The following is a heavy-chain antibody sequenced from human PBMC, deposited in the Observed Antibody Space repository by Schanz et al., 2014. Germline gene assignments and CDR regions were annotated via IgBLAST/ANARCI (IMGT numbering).Heavy chain of an antibody. J-gene: IGHJ4*02. V-gene: IGHV1-2*06. CDR3: ARDLRGRYYGSGSLDI. CDR1: GYTFTDNF. CDR2: INPKGGDT. D-gene: IGHD3-10*01. Sequence: QVQLVQSGAAVKRPGASVKVSCKASGYTFTDNFLHWVRQAPGQGLEWLGRINPKGGDTKSAQKVQGKVTLNRGTSLTTGYLEPSSPTSDDTAVYYCARDLRGRYYGSGSLDIWGQGTLVTVSS.